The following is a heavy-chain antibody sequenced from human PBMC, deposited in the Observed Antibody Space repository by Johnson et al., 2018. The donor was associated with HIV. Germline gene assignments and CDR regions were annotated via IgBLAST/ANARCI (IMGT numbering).Heavy chain of an antibody. D-gene: IGHD6-6*01. J-gene: IGHJ3*02. CDR2: ISGSGSTI. V-gene: IGHV3-48*04. CDR1: GFTFSNYA. CDR3: ARDFSSSSNAFDI. Sequence: VQLVESGGGFVQPGGSLRLSCAASGFTFSNYAMGWVRQAPGTGLEWVSSISGSGSTIYYADSVQGRFTISRDNAKNSLYLQMNSLRAEDTAVYYCARDFSSSSNAFDIWGQGTMVTVSS.